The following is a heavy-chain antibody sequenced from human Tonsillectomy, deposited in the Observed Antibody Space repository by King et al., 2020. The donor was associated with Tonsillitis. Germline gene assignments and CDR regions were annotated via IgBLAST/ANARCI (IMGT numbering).Heavy chain of an antibody. V-gene: IGHV4-38-2*01. CDR2: ISHSGNT. CDR3: ARMSAEYLFDF. Sequence: QLQESGPGLVKLSETLSLTCAVSGYSISSAYYWGWIRQPPGKGLEWIGSISHSGNTYYNPSLKSRVTILSDTSKNQFSLRLNSVTAADTAVYSCARMSAEYLFDFWGQGTLVTVSS. J-gene: IGHJ4*02. CDR1: GYSISSAYY. D-gene: IGHD2-2*01.